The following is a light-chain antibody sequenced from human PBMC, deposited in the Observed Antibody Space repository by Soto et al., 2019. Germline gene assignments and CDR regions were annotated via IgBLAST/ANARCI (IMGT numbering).Light chain of an antibody. CDR1: QSPLHTDGYNY. Sequence: DIVMTQSPLSLPVTPGEPASISCRSSQSPLHTDGYNYLDWYLQKPGQSPQLLIYLGSNRASGVPDRFSGSGSGTDFTLQISIVEAEDVGVYYCMQSLQTPRTFGQGTKVEIK. CDR3: MQSLQTPRT. J-gene: IGKJ1*01. CDR2: LGS. V-gene: IGKV2-28*01.